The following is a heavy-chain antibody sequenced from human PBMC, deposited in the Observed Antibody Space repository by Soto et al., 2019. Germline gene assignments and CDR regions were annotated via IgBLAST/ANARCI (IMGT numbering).Heavy chain of an antibody. CDR1: GYTFTGYY. V-gene: IGHV1-2*02. D-gene: IGHD3-3*01. Sequence: GASVKVSCKASGYTFTGYYMHWVRQARGQGLEWMGWINPNSGGTNYAQKFQGRVTMTRDTSISTAYMELSRLRSDDTAVYYCARDRVTIFGVPNWFDPWGQGTLVTVSS. CDR3: ARDRVTIFGVPNWFDP. CDR2: INPNSGGT. J-gene: IGHJ5*02.